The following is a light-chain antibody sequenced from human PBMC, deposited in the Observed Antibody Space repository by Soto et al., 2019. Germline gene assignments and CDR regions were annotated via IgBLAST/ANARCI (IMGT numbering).Light chain of an antibody. Sequence: QSVLTQPPSVSGAPGQRVTISCTGSSSNIGAGYDVHWYQQLPGTAPKLLMYGNSNRPSGVPDRFSGSKSGTSASLAITKLQVEDEADYYCQSYDSSLSVVFGGGTKLTVL. J-gene: IGLJ2*01. CDR1: SSNIGAGYD. CDR3: QSYDSSLSVV. CDR2: GNS. V-gene: IGLV1-40*01.